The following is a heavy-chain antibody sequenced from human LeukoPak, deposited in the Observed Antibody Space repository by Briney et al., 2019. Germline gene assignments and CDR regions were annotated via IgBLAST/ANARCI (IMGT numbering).Heavy chain of an antibody. CDR1: GFTFSSYA. Sequence: GGSLRLSCAASGFTFSSYAMSWVRQAPGKGLEWVSAISGSGGSTYYADSVKGRFPISRDNSKNTLYLQMNSLRAEDTAVYYCAKGGLLWFGSRAFDIWGQGTMVTVSS. J-gene: IGHJ3*02. CDR3: AKGGLLWFGSRAFDI. V-gene: IGHV3-23*01. D-gene: IGHD3-10*01. CDR2: ISGSGGST.